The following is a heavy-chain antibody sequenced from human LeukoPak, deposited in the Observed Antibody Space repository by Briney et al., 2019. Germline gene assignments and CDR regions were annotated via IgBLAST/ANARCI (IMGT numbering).Heavy chain of an antibody. J-gene: IGHJ6*02. CDR2: IYYSGST. Sequence: LRLSCAASGFTFSSYSMNWVRQHPGKGLEWIGYIYYSGSTYYNPSLKSRVTISVDTSKNQFSLKLSSVTAADTAVYYCARGYCSSTSCYPLYYYYGMDVWGQGTTVTVSS. CDR3: ARGYCSSTSCYPLYYYYGMDV. V-gene: IGHV4-31*02. D-gene: IGHD2-2*01. CDR1: GFTFSSYS.